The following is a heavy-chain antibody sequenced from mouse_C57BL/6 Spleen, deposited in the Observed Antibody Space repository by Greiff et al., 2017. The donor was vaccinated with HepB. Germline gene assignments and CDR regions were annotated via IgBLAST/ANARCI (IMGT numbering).Heavy chain of an antibody. Sequence: QLQQPGAELVKPGASVKLSCKASGYTFTSYWMPWVTQRPGQGLEWIGEIDPSDSYTNYNQKFKGKATLTVDTSSSTAYMQLSSLTSEDSAVYYCARGTVVGYYAMDYWGQGTSVTVSS. V-gene: IGHV1-50*01. D-gene: IGHD1-1*01. J-gene: IGHJ4*01. CDR3: ARGTVVGYYAMDY. CDR2: IDPSDSYT. CDR1: GYTFTSYW.